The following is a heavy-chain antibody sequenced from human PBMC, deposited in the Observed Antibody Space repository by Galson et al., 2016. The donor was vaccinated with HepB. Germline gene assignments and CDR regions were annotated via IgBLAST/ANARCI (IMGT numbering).Heavy chain of an antibody. V-gene: IGHV3-23*01. D-gene: IGHD5-24*01. CDR1: GFTFTSYT. CDR2: LSGSGLNT. J-gene: IGHJ4*02. CDR3: AKMRAMATAKRAFDY. Sequence: SLRLSCAASGFTFTSYTMSWVRQAPGKGLECVATLSGSGLNTYYPESVRGRFTVSREIATSTLYLQINDLRAEDTAIYYCAKMRAMATAKRAFDYWGQGTWVTVSS.